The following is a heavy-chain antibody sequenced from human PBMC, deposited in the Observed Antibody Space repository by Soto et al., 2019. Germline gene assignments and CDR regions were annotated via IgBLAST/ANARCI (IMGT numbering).Heavy chain of an antibody. D-gene: IGHD6-13*01. Sequence: QAQLVQSGAEVKKPGASVKVSCKASGYTFTSFYIHWVRQAPGQGLEWMGIINPSGGSTNYAQKFQGRVIVTRDTSTSTVYMELSSLKSEDTAVYYCARNLAAGDYWGQGTLVTVSS. J-gene: IGHJ4*02. CDR1: GYTFTSFY. V-gene: IGHV1-46*01. CDR3: ARNLAAGDY. CDR2: INPSGGST.